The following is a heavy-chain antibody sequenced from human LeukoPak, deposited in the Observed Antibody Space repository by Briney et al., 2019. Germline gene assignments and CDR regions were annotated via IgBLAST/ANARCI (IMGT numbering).Heavy chain of an antibody. CDR2: INAGNGNT. J-gene: IGHJ5*02. D-gene: IGHD2-15*01. Sequence: EASVKVSCKASGYTFASYAMHWVRLAPGQRLEWMGWINAGNGNTKYSQKFQGRVTITRDTSASTAYMELSSLRSEDTAVYCCARRYCSGGSCWFGYDPWGQGTLVTVSS. CDR3: ARRYCSGGSCWFGYDP. CDR1: GYTFASYA. V-gene: IGHV1-3*01.